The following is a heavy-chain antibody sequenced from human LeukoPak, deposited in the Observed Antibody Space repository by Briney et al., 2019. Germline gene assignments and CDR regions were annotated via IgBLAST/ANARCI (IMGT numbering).Heavy chain of an antibody. D-gene: IGHD3-10*01. J-gene: IGHJ4*02. V-gene: IGHV3-23*01. Sequence: PGGSLRLSCAASGFTFSSYAMSWVRQAPGKGLEWVSAISGSGGSTYYADSVKGRFTISRDNSKNTLYLQMNSLRAEDTAVYYCAKRLGDYYGSGSYYPDYWGQGTLVTVSS. CDR2: ISGSGGST. CDR3: AKRLGDYYGSGSYYPDY. CDR1: GFTFSSYA.